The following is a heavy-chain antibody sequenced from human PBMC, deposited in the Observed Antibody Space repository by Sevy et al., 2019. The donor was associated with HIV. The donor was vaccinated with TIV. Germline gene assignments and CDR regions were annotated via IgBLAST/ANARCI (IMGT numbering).Heavy chain of an antibody. J-gene: IGHJ4*02. Sequence: QAGGSLRLSCAASGFTFSANWMNWVRHAPGKGLEWVANIKADGSDKHYVDSVEGRFTISRDNAKNLLFLQMNSLRVEDTAVYYCAHETFGRFESWGQGTLVTVSS. CDR3: AHETFGRFES. CDR1: GFTFSANW. CDR2: IKADGSDK. V-gene: IGHV3-7*01. D-gene: IGHD3-16*01.